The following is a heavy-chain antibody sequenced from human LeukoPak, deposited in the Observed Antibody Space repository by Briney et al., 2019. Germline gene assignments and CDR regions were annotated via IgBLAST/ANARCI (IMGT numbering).Heavy chain of an antibody. CDR2: VTHMSSRS. Sequence: GGSLRLSCAASVVTLTIYAMSSVRAALEKRVGCVSTVTHMSSRSYYAASVKGRFSNSRDSSKNTLYLQMNSLRPDDTAVYYCAKDPSWGNNFPEYFHHWGQGTLVTVSS. J-gene: IGHJ1*01. V-gene: IGHV3-23*01. CDR3: AKDPSWGNNFPEYFHH. D-gene: IGHD5-24*01. CDR1: VVTLTIYA.